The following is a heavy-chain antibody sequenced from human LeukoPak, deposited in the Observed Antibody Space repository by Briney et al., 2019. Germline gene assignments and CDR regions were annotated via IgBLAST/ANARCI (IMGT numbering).Heavy chain of an antibody. CDR3: AKENYSSSWHADY. CDR2: ISSSSSYI. V-gene: IGHV3-21*01. D-gene: IGHD6-13*01. J-gene: IGHJ4*02. CDR1: GFTFSSYS. Sequence: GGSLRLSCAASGFTFSSYSMNWVRQAPGKGLEWVSSISSSSSYIYYADSVKGRFTISRDNAKNSLYLQMNSLRAEDTAVYYCAKENYSSSWHADYWGQGTLVTVSS.